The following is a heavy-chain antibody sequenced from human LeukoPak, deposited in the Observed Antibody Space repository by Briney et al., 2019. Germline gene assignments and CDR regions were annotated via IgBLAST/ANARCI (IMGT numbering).Heavy chain of an antibody. D-gene: IGHD3-16*02. J-gene: IGHJ4*02. CDR3: ARRNYEYVWGSYRHGFY. V-gene: IGHV4-39*01. CDR2: MYYGGST. Sequence: SETLSLTXTVSGGSIRSSSYYWGWIRQPPGEGLEWIGSMYYGGSTYYNPSLKSRVTISVDTSKNQFSLKLNSVTAADTAVYYCARRNYEYVWGSYRHGFYWGQGTLVTVSS. CDR1: GGSIRSSSYY.